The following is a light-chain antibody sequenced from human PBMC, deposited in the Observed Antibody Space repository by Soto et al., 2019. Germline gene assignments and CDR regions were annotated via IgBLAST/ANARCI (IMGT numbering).Light chain of an antibody. CDR3: QSYDSSLSGSV. CDR1: SSNIGATYH. J-gene: IGLJ3*02. Sequence: QSVLTQPPSVSGAPGQRVTISCTGSSSNIGATYHVHWYQQLPGTAPKLLIYGNSNRPSGVPDRFSGSKSGTSASLAITGLQAEDEVDYYCQSYDSSLSGSVFGGGTKLTVL. V-gene: IGLV1-40*01. CDR2: GNS.